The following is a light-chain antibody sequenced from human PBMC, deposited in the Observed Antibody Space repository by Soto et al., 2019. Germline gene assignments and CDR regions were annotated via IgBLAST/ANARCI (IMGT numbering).Light chain of an antibody. CDR3: QVWDSSSDHLV. CDR2: DDS. CDR1: YIGIKS. V-gene: IGLV3-21*02. J-gene: IGLJ2*01. Sequence: SYELTQPPSVSVAPGQTARITCGGNYIGIKSVHWYQQKPGQAPVLVVYDDSDRPSGIPERFSGSNSGNTATLSISRVEAGDEADYYCQVWDSSSDHLVFCGGTKVTVL.